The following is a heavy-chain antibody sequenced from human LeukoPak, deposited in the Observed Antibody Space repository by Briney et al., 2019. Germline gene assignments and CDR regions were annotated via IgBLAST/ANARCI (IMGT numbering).Heavy chain of an antibody. CDR2: TYYRSKWYN. J-gene: IGHJ5*02. CDR3: ARDLGRWIAARPLNWFDP. CDR1: GDSVSSNSAA. V-gene: IGHV6-1*01. Sequence: SQTLSLTCAISGDSVSSNSAAWNWIRQSPSRGLEWLGRTYYRSKWYNDYAVSVKSRITINPDTSKNQFSLQLNSVAPEDTAVYYCARDLGRWIAARPLNWFDPWGQGTLVTVSS. D-gene: IGHD6-6*01.